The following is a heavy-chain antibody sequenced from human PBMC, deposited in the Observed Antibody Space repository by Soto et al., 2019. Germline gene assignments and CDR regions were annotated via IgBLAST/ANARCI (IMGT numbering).Heavy chain of an antibody. CDR2: ISYDGISK. CDR1: GFTFSNYG. V-gene: IGHV3-30*18. CDR3: VKSIGNYWALDD. Sequence: QVQLVESGGGVVQPGRSLRLSCAASGFTFSNYGMYWVRQAPGKGLEWVAVISYDGISKFYADPMKGRHTISRDNSKNTLYLQMNSLRAEDTAVYYCVKSIGNYWALDDRGQGTLVTVSS. D-gene: IGHD1-26*01. J-gene: IGHJ4*02.